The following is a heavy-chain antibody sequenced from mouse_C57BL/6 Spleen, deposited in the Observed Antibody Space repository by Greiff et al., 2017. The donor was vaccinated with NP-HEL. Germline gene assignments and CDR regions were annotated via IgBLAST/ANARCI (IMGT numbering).Heavy chain of an antibody. CDR3: ARYDYDGDGYAMDY. Sequence: QVQLKESGAELVKPGASVKISCKASGYAFSSYWMNWVKQRPGKGLEWIGQIYPGDGDTNYNGKFKGKATLTADRSSSTAYMQLSSLTSEDSAVYCCARYDYDGDGYAMDYWGQGTSVTVSS. CDR1: GYAFSSYW. J-gene: IGHJ4*01. D-gene: IGHD2-4*01. V-gene: IGHV1-80*01. CDR2: IYPGDGDT.